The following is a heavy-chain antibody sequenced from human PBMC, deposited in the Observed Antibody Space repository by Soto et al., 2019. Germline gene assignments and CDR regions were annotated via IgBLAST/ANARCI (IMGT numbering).Heavy chain of an antibody. CDR2: INAGNVNS. V-gene: IGHV1-3*01. J-gene: IGHJ4*02. D-gene: IGHD6-6*01. CDR1: GYTFSSYA. Sequence: QVQLVQSGAEVKKPGASVMVSCKASGYTFSSYAIHWVRQAPGQGLEWMGWINAGNVNSEYSQKFQGRVTITRDTSASTVYLELSSLRLEDTSVFFCARFYGSSASWGQGSLLTVSS. CDR3: ARFYGSSAS.